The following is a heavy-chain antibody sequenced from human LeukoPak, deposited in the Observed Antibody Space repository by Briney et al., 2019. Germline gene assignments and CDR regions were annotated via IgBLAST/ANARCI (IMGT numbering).Heavy chain of an antibody. CDR1: GGSISSGGYY. J-gene: IGHJ4*02. CDR3: ARASIMYSGSYYSTFDY. CDR2: IYHSGST. D-gene: IGHD1-26*01. V-gene: IGHV4-30-2*01. Sequence: PSETLSLTCTVSGGSISSGGYYWSWIRQPPGKGLEWIGYIYHSGSTYYNPSLKSRVTISVDRSKNQFSLKLSSVTAADTAVYYCARASIMYSGSYYSTFDYWGQGTLVTVSS.